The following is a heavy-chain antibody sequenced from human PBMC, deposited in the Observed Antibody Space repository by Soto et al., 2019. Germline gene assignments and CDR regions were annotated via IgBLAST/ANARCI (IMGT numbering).Heavy chain of an antibody. J-gene: IGHJ4*02. V-gene: IGHV3-30*18. CDR2: ISYDGSNK. CDR1: GFTFSSYG. Sequence: GGSLRLSCAASGFTFSSYGMHWVRQAPGKGLEWVAVISYDGSNKYYADSVKGRFTISRDNSKNTLYLQMNSLRAEDTAVYYCAKESRKRWIQLRTQYYFDYWGQGTQVTVSS. D-gene: IGHD5-18*01. CDR3: AKESRKRWIQLRTQYYFDY.